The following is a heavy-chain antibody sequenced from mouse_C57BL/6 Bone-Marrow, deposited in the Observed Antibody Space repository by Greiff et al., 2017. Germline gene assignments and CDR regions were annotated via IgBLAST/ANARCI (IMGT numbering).Heavy chain of an antibody. CDR1: GYTFTSYW. V-gene: IGHV1-52*01. J-gene: IGHJ2*01. Sequence: QVQLQQPGAELVRPGSSVKLSCKASGYTFTSYWMHWVKQRPIQGLEWIGNIDPSDSETHYNQKFKDKATLTVEKSSSTAYMQLSSLTSEDSAVYDCARVGDGYYGGYYFDYWGQGTTLTVSS. D-gene: IGHD2-3*01. CDR3: ARVGDGYYGGYYFDY. CDR2: IDPSDSET.